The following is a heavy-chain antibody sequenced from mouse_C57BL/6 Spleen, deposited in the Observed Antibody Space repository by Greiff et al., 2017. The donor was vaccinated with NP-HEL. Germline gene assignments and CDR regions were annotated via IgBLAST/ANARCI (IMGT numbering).Heavy chain of an antibody. CDR3: AREEPYGNYVGWYFDV. Sequence: EVQLQQSGPELVKPGASVKISCKASGYTFTDYYMNWVKQSHGKSLEWIGDINPNNGGTSYNQKFKGKATLNVVKSSSTAYMELRSLTSEDSAVYYCAREEPYGNYVGWYFDVWGTGTTVTVSS. CDR2: INPNNGGT. D-gene: IGHD2-1*01. J-gene: IGHJ1*03. V-gene: IGHV1-26*01. CDR1: GYTFTDYY.